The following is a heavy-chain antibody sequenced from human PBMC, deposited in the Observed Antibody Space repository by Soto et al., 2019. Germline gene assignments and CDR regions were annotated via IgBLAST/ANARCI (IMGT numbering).Heavy chain of an antibody. CDR2: FYYTGST. D-gene: IGHD3-22*01. CDR1: GGSVSSGNYY. J-gene: IGHJ4*02. Sequence: QVQLQESGPGLVKPSETLSLTCTVSGGSVSSGNYYWSWIRQPPGKGLEWIGYFYYTGSTNYNPSLKSRVTIAIDASKNQSSLSLSAVTAADTAVYYCARSMYYSDGSNYSPFDYWGQGTLVTVSS. CDR3: ARSMYYSDGSNYSPFDY. V-gene: IGHV4-61*01.